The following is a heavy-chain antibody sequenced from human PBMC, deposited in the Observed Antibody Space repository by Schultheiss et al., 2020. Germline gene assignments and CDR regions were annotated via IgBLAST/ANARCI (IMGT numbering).Heavy chain of an antibody. CDR2: MNPNSGNT. CDR3: ARVAAGSLLIPEAHDY. J-gene: IGHJ4*02. V-gene: IGHV1-8*01. CDR1: GYTFTSYD. Sequence: ASVKVSCKASGYTFTSYDINWVRQATGQGLEWMGWMNPNSGNTGYAQKFQGRVTMTRNTSISTAYMELRSLRSDDTAVYYCARVAAGSLLIPEAHDYWGQGSLVTVSS. D-gene: IGHD2-15*01.